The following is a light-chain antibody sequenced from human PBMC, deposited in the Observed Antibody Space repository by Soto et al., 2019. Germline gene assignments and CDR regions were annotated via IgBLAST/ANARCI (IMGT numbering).Light chain of an antibody. CDR3: QQSDNLPIT. V-gene: IGKV1-33*01. CDR2: DAS. CDR1: QDISNY. Sequence: DFQMTQSPSSLSASVGDRVTITCQASQDISNYLNWYQQKPGRAPKLLIYDASTLERGVPSRFSGTGSGTLFTFAISSLQPEDIGIYYCQQSDNLPITFGQGTRLVIK. J-gene: IGKJ5*01.